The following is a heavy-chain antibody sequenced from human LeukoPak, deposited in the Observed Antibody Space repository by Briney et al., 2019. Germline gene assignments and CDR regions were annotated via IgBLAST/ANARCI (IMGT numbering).Heavy chain of an antibody. D-gene: IGHD1-26*01. CDR1: GYTFTGYY. V-gene: IGHV1-18*04. Sequence: ASVKVSCKASGYTFTGYYMHWVRQAPGQGLEWMGWISAYNGNTNYAQKLQGRVTMTTDTSTSTAYMELRSLRSDDTAVYYCARDFSGSYLDYWGQGTLVTVSS. J-gene: IGHJ4*02. CDR3: ARDFSGSYLDY. CDR2: ISAYNGNT.